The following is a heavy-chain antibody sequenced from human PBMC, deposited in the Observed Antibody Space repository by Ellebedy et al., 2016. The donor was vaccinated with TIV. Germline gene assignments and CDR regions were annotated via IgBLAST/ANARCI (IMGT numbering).Heavy chain of an antibody. J-gene: IGHJ4*02. CDR2: FYNSVNT. Sequence: MPSETLSLTCAVSGASIGGYYWSWIRQPPGKRLEWIGYFYNSVNTIYNPSLKSRVSMSVDTSKNQFSLKLSSVTAADTAVYYCLSDKGGYFDYWGQGTLVTISS. D-gene: IGHD2/OR15-2a*01. CDR3: LSDKGGYFDY. CDR1: GASIGGYY. V-gene: IGHV4-59*12.